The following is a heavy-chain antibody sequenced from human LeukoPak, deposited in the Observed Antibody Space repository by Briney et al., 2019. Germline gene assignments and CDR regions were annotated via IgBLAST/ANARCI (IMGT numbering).Heavy chain of an antibody. V-gene: IGHV3-30*18. CDR1: GFTVSNKY. CDR3: AKDSCASTSCYALTTLNYMDV. D-gene: IGHD2-2*01. CDR2: ISHDGTNK. Sequence: PGGSLRLSCAASGFTVSNKYMTWVRQAPGKGLEWVAVISHDGTNKYYADSVKGRFAISRDNFKNTLHLQMNSLRAEDTAVYFCAKDSCASTSCYALTTLNYMDVWGKGTTVTVSS. J-gene: IGHJ6*03.